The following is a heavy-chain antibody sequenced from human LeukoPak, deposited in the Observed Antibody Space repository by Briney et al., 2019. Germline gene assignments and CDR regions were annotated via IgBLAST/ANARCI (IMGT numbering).Heavy chain of an antibody. CDR1: GGTFSSYA. J-gene: IGHJ4*02. V-gene: IGHV1-69*01. Sequence: ASVKVSCKASGGTFSSYAISWVRQAPGQGFEWMGGIIPILGTANYAQKFQGRVTITADESTSTAYMELSSLRSEDTAVYYCARPFTADSTDYFDYWGQGTLVTVSS. CDR3: ARPFTADSTDYFDY. CDR2: IIPILGTA. D-gene: IGHD4-11*01.